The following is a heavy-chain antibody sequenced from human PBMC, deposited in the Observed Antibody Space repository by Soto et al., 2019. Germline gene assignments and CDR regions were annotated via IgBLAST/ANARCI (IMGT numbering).Heavy chain of an antibody. CDR1: SGSISSYY. CDR3: AAGGGLPRYY. V-gene: IGHV4-39*07. CDR2: IYYSGST. D-gene: IGHD5-12*01. J-gene: IGHJ4*02. Sequence: SETLSLTCTVSSGSISSYYWGWIRQPPGKGLEWIGSIYYSGSTYYNPSLKSRVTISVDRSKNQFSLKLSSVTAADTAVYYCAAGGGLPRYYWGQGTLVTVSS.